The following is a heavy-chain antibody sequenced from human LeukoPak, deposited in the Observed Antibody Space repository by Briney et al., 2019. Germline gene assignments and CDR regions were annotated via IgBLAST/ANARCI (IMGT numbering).Heavy chain of an antibody. CDR2: ISYDGSNK. CDR1: GFTFSSYA. Sequence: PGRSLRLSCAASGFTFSSYAMHWVRQAPGKGLEWVAVISYDGSNKYYADSVKGRFTISRDNSKNTLYLQMNSLRAEDTAVYYCARDNTMVRGSFDYWGQGTLVTVSS. D-gene: IGHD3-10*01. V-gene: IGHV3-30-3*01. CDR3: ARDNTMVRGSFDY. J-gene: IGHJ4*02.